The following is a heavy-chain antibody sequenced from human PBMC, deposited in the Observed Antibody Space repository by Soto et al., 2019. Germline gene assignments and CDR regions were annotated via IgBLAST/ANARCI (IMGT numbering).Heavy chain of an antibody. CDR3: ARDPRKGRTSRTLHRQWYYYYGMNA. CDR1: GGTFTSYA. Sequence: SVKVSCKGSGGTFTSYAISWVRQAPGQGLEWMGGVITIFGTANHAQKFQCRVTISADESPSTCYMGLSRLRSKDPAVYYCARDPRKGRTSRTLHRQWYYYYGMNARGQGTTGTVSS. CDR2: VITIFGTA. V-gene: IGHV1-69*01. D-gene: IGHD1-7*01. J-gene: IGHJ6*02.